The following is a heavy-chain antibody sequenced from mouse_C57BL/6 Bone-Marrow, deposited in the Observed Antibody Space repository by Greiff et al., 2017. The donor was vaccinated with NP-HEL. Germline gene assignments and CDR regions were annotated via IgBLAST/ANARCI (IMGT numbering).Heavy chain of an antibody. Sequence: VQLKESVAELVRPGASVKLSCTASGFNIKNTYMHWVKQRPEQGLEWIGRIDPANGNTTYAPKFQGKATITADTSSNTAYLQLSSLTSEDTDIYYCARRTTVVDWYFEVWGTGTTVTVSS. CDR1: GFNIKNTY. J-gene: IGHJ1*03. CDR2: IDPANGNT. D-gene: IGHD1-1*01. V-gene: IGHV14-3*01. CDR3: ARRTTVVDWYFEV.